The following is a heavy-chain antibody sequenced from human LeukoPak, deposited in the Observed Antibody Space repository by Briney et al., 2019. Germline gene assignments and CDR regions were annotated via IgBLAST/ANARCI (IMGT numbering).Heavy chain of an antibody. J-gene: IGHJ4*02. CDR3: ATPGYYYDSSGYYPFDH. V-gene: IGHV1-46*01. CDR2: INPSGGST. CDR1: GYTFTSHY. D-gene: IGHD3-22*01. Sequence: ASVKVSCKASGYTFTSHYMHWVRQAPGQGLEWMGIINPSGGSTTYAQKFQGRVTMTRDTSTSTVYMELSSLRSEDTAVYYCATPGYYYDSSGYYPFDHWGQGTLVTVSS.